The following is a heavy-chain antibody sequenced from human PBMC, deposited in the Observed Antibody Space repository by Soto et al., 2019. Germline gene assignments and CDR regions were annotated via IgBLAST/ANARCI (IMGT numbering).Heavy chain of an antibody. Sequence: DSVNVSCKASGYTFTSYGISWVRQAAGQGLEWMGWISSYNGNTNYAQKLQGRGTTTTDTSTSTAYMELRSMRAGDTAVYYCARDRGRPHPADSWSESWGQGTLVYVSS. CDR1: GYTFTSYG. CDR2: ISSYNGNT. CDR3: ARDRGRPHPADSWSES. J-gene: IGHJ5*01. D-gene: IGHD6-25*01. V-gene: IGHV1-18*04.